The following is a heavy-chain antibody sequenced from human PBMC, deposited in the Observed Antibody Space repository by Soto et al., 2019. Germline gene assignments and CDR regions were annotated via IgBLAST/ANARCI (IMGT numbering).Heavy chain of an antibody. D-gene: IGHD6-25*01. J-gene: IGHJ6*02. CDR1: GFTFSDYT. Sequence: GGSLRLSCAASGFTFSDYTMHWVRQAPGRGLEWVAASTGAGGGTYNLEAVKGRFTVSRDNSKKTVYLQLDGLRAEDTAVYYCAKGHSDYQGDYNYYGTDVWGQGTTVTVSS. CDR2: STGAGGGT. CDR3: AKGHSDYQGDYNYYGTDV. V-gene: IGHV3-23*01.